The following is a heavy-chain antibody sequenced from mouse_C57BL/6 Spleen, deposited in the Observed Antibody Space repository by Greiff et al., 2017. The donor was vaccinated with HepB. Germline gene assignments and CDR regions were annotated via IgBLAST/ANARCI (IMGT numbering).Heavy chain of an antibody. CDR3: ARLTTVVAEYFDV. D-gene: IGHD1-1*01. CDR2: INPNNGGT. CDR1: GYTFTDYN. J-gene: IGHJ1*03. Sequence: EVQLQQSGPELVKPGASVKMSCKASGYTFTDYNMHWVKQSHGKSLEWIGYINPNNGGTSYNQKFKGKATLTVNKSSSTAYMELRSLTSEESAVYYCARLTTVVAEYFDVWGTGTTVTVSS. V-gene: IGHV1-22*01.